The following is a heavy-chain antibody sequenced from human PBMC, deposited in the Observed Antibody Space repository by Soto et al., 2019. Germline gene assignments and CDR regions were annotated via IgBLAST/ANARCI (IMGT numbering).Heavy chain of an antibody. CDR3: ARWALDWNHQGWFDP. D-gene: IGHD1-1*01. CDR1: GGTFSSYA. Sequence: QVQLVQSGAEVKKPGSSVKVSCKASGGTFSSYAISWGRQVPGQGLEWMGGIIAIFGTANYAQKFQGRVTITADESTSTAYMELSSLKSEDTAVYYCARWALDWNHQGWFDPWGQGTLVTVSS. J-gene: IGHJ5*02. V-gene: IGHV1-69*01. CDR2: IIAIFGTA.